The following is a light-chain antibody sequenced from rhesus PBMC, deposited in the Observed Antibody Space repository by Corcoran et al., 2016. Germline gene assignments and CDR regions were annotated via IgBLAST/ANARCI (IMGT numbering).Light chain of an antibody. CDR2: GTS. CDR1: QAISNW. J-gene: IGKJ2*01. CDR3: QQHNTSPYS. V-gene: IGKV1-18*01. Sequence: DIQMTQSPSSLSASVGDRVTITCQASQAISNWLAWYQQKPGKAPKLLIYGTSSLKSGAPSRFSGSGSGTKFTLTISCLHPEDFATFYCQQHNTSPYSFGQVTKVEI.